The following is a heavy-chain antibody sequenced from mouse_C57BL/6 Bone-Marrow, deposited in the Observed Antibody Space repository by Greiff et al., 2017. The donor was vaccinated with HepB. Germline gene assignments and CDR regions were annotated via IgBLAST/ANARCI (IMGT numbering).Heavy chain of an antibody. CDR1: GYTFTTYP. J-gene: IGHJ4*01. V-gene: IGHV1-47*01. CDR3: ARGDYYGSNYAMDY. D-gene: IGHD1-1*01. CDR2: FHPYNDDT. Sequence: QVQLKESGAELVKPGASVKMSCKASGYTFTTYPIEWMKQNHGKSLEWIGNFHPYNDDTKYNEKFKGKATLTVEKSSSTVYLELSRLTSDDSAVYYCARGDYYGSNYAMDYWGQGTSVTVSS.